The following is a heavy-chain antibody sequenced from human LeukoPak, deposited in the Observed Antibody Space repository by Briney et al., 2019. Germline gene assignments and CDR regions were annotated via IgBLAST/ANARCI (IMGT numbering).Heavy chain of an antibody. CDR2: IKQDGSEK. J-gene: IGHJ3*02. CDR3: ARQGYYDYVWGSYRPFGAFDI. Sequence: HPGGSLRLSCAASGFTFSHYGIHWVRQAPGKGLEWVANIKQDGSEKYYVDSVKGRFTISRDNAKNSLYLQMNSLRAEDTAVYYCARQGYYDYVWGSYRPFGAFDIWGQGTMVTVSS. D-gene: IGHD3-16*02. V-gene: IGHV3-7*01. CDR1: GFTFSHYG.